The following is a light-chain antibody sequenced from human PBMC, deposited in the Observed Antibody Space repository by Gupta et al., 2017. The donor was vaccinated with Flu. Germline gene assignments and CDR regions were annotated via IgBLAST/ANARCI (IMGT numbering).Light chain of an antibody. CDR1: KLGNNF. CDR3: QTWDSITGV. Sequence: SPGQTASITCSGHKLGNNFVSWYQQKPGQSPILVIYQDTKRPSGIPERFSGSNSGNTATLTISGTQAMDEADFYCQTWDSITGVFGGGTKLTVL. V-gene: IGLV3-1*01. CDR2: QDT. J-gene: IGLJ3*02.